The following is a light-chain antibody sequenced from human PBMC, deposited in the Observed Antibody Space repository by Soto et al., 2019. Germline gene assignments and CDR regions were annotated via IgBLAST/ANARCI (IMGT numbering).Light chain of an antibody. CDR2: EVT. Sequence: QSALTQPASVSGSPGQSITISFTGTSGDIGSYNRVSWYQQHPGKAPKLIIYEVTDRPSGVSNRFSGSKSGNTASLTISGLQAEDEAEYYCSSYPNINTRACVFGTGTKLTVL. J-gene: IGLJ1*01. CDR3: SSYPNINTRACV. CDR1: SGDIGSYNR. V-gene: IGLV2-14*01.